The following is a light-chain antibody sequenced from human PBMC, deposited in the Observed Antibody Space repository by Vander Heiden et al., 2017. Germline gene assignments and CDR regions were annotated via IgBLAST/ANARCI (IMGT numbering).Light chain of an antibody. J-gene: IGKJ4*01. CDR2: SAS. CDR3: QQSNSTPLLT. V-gene: IGKV1-39*01. CDR1: QNISSY. Sequence: DIQMTQSPFSLSASVGDRVTITCRASQNISSYVNWYQQRPGKAPKLLIYSASYLQSGVPSRFSGSGSGTDFTLTISSLRPEDFATYCCQQSNSTPLLTFGGGTKVEIK.